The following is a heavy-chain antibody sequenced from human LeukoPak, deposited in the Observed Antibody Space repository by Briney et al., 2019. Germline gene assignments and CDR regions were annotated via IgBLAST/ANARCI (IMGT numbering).Heavy chain of an antibody. J-gene: IGHJ4*02. CDR2: IWYDGSNK. CDR3: AAGEPYVY. Sequence: GGSLRLSCAASGFTFSSYGMHWVRQAPGKGLEWVAVIWYDGSNKYYADSVKGRFTISRDNSKNTLYLQTNNLRADDTAVYYCAAGEPYVYWGQGTLVTVSS. V-gene: IGHV3-33*01. D-gene: IGHD1-14*01. CDR1: GFTFSSYG.